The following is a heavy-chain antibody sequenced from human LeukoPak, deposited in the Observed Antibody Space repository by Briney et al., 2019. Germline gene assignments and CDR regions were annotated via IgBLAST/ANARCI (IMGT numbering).Heavy chain of an antibody. D-gene: IGHD3-22*01. CDR1: GFTFDDYA. CDR3: ARDEFGGMSYYDSSGFDY. CDR2: ISYDGSNK. J-gene: IGHJ4*02. Sequence: PPGRSLRLSCAASGFTFDDYAMHWVRQAPGKGLEWVAVISYDGSNKYYADSVKGRFTISRDNSKNTLYLQMNSLRAEDTAVYYCARDEFGGMSYYDSSGFDYWGQGTLVTVSS. V-gene: IGHV3-30-3*01.